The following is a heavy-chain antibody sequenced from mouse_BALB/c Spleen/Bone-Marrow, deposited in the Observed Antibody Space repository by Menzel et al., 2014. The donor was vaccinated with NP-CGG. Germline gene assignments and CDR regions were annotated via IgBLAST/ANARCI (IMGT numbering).Heavy chain of an antibody. Sequence: VQLQQSGPELVKPGASVKISCKASGYSFTGYFMNWVMQSHGKSLEWIGRINPYNGDTFYNQKFKGKATLTVDKSSSTAHMELRSLASEDSAVYYCARSDYYGTYAMDYRGQGTSVTVSS. CDR1: GYSFTGYF. CDR2: INPYNGDT. D-gene: IGHD1-1*01. CDR3: ARSDYYGTYAMDY. J-gene: IGHJ4*01. V-gene: IGHV1-20*02.